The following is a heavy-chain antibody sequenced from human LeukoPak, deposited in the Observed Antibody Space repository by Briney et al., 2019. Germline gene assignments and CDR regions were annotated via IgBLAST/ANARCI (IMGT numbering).Heavy chain of an antibody. CDR1: GGSITSNSYY. J-gene: IGHJ3*02. Sequence: SETLSLTCTVSGGSITSNSYYWGWIRQPPGNGLEWIGSIYYSGSTYYNPSLKSRVTISVDTSKNQFSLKVSPVTAADTAMYYCARDNGYGDFDIWGQGTMVTVSS. CDR3: ARDNGYGDFDI. CDR2: IYYSGST. V-gene: IGHV4-39*07. D-gene: IGHD4-17*01.